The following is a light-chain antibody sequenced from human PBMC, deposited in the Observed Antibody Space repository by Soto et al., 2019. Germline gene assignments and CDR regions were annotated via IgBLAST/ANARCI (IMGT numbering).Light chain of an antibody. CDR2: DAS. CDR3: QQYNGYLTWT. CDR1: QSVSSY. J-gene: IGKJ1*01. Sequence: EIVLTQSPATLSLSPGERATLSCRASQSVSSYLAWYQQKPGQAPRLLIYDASNRATGIPARFSGSGSGTDFTLTISSLQPDDFATYYCQQYNGYLTWTFGQGTKVEIK. V-gene: IGKV3-11*01.